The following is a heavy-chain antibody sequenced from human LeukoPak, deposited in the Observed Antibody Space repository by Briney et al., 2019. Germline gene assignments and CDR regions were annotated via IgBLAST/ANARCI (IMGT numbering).Heavy chain of an antibody. Sequence: SETLSLTCTVSGGSISSYYWSWIRQPPGKGLEWIGYIYYSGSTNYNPSLKSRVTISVDTSKNQFSLKLSSVTAADTAVYYCARGRYYYDSSGFWYFDYWGQGTLVTVSS. CDR1: GGSISSYY. CDR2: IYYSGST. CDR3: ARGRYYYDSSGFWYFDY. V-gene: IGHV4-59*01. J-gene: IGHJ4*02. D-gene: IGHD3-22*01.